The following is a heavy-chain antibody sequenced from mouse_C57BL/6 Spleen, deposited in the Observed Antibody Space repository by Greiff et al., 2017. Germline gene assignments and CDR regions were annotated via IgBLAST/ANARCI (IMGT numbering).Heavy chain of an antibody. J-gene: IGHJ2*01. V-gene: IGHV1-82*01. CDR2: IYPGDGDT. Sequence: QVQLKESGPELVKPGASVKISCKASGYAFSSSWMNWVKQRPGKGLEWIGRIYPGDGDTNYNGKFKGKATLTADKSSSTAYMQLSSLTSEDSAVYFCARRGGDAFDYWGQGTTLTVSS. D-gene: IGHD2-13*01. CDR3: ARRGGDAFDY. CDR1: GYAFSSSW.